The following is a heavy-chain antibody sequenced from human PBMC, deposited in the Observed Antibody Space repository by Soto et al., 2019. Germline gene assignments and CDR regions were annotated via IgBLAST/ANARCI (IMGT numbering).Heavy chain of an antibody. J-gene: IGHJ3*02. CDR3: ARDFDASYDFWSNAAFDI. Sequence: GGSLRLSCAASGFTFSSYSMNWVRQAPGKGLEWVSSISSSSSYIYYADSVKGRFTISRDNAKNSLYLQMNSLRAEDTAVYYCARDFDASYDFWSNAAFDIWGQGTMVTVSS. CDR2: ISSSSSYI. CDR1: GFTFSSYS. V-gene: IGHV3-21*01. D-gene: IGHD3-3*01.